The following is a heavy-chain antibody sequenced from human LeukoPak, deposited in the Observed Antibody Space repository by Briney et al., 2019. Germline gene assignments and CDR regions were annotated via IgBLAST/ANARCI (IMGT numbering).Heavy chain of an antibody. CDR1: GFTFDDYG. V-gene: IGHV3-20*04. CDR2: INWNGGST. D-gene: IGHD6-19*01. CDR3: ARVMRGWYGYYFDY. J-gene: IGHJ4*02. Sequence: PGGSLRLSCAASGFTFDDYGMSWVRQAPGKGLEWVSGINWNGGSTGYADSVKGRFTISRDNAKNSLYLQMNSLRAEDTALYYCARVMRGWYGYYFDYWGQGTLVTVSS.